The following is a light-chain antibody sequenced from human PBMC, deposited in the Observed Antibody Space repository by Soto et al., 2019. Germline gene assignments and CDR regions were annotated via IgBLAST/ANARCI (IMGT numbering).Light chain of an antibody. CDR2: DAS. J-gene: IGKJ2*01. CDR1: QSVGSN. CDR3: QQYTNWPYT. Sequence: EIVMTQSPATLSVSPGERASLSCRASQSVGSNLAWYQQTAGQAPRLLIYDASTRATGIPARFSGSGSGTDFTLTISSLESEDFAVYYCQQYTNWPYTFGQGTKLEIK. V-gene: IGKV3-15*01.